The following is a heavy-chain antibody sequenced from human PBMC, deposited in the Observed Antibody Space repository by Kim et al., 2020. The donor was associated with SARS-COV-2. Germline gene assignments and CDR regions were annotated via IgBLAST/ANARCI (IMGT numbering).Heavy chain of an antibody. D-gene: IGHD1-26*01. J-gene: IGHJ4*02. V-gene: IGHV3-64D*09. Sequence: GGSLRLSCSASGFTFSSYAMHWVRQAPGKGLEYVSAISSNGGSTYYADSVKGRFTISRDNSKNTLYLQMSSLRAEDTAVYYCVKVNGGSYGDLDYWGQGTLVTVSS. CDR1: GFTFSSYA. CDR3: VKVNGGSYGDLDY. CDR2: ISSNGGST.